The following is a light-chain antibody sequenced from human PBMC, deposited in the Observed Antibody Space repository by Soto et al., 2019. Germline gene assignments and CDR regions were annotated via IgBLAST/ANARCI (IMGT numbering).Light chain of an antibody. CDR2: EVS. CDR3: SSYTSSSTYV. V-gene: IGLV2-18*02. CDR1: SSDVGSYNR. Sequence: HSVLPQPPSGTGSPGQSVTISCTGTSSDVGSYNRVSWYQQPPGTAPKLMIYEVSNRPSGVPDRFSGSKSGNTASLTISGLQAEDEADYYCSSYTSSSTYVFGTGTKVTVL. J-gene: IGLJ1*01.